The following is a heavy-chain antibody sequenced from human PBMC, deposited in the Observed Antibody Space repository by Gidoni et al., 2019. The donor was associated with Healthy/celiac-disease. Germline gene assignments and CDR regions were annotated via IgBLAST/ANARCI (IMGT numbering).Heavy chain of an antibody. D-gene: IGHD1-26*01. J-gene: IGHJ4*02. CDR2: IYYSGST. CDR1: GGSVSSGSYY. Sequence: QVQLQESGPGLVKPSETLSLTCTVSGGSVSSGSYYWSWIRQPPGKGLEWIGYIYYSGSTNYNPSLKSRVTISVDTSKNQFSLKLSSVTAADTAVYYCASSLPSQWELHSWYFDYWGQGTLVTVSS. V-gene: IGHV4-61*01. CDR3: ASSLPSQWELHSWYFDY.